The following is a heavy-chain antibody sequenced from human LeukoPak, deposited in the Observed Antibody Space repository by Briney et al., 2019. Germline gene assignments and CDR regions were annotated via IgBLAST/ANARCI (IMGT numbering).Heavy chain of an antibody. J-gene: IGHJ3*02. V-gene: IGHV3-23*01. CDR1: GFTFSSYA. CDR2: ISGSGGST. Sequence: GGSLRLSCAASGFTFSSYAMSWVRQAPGKGLEWVSAISGSGGSTYYADSVKGRFTISRDNSKNTLYLQMNSLRAEDTAVYYCAKVLQGYCSGGSCYVYDAFDIWGQGTMVTVSS. D-gene: IGHD2-15*01. CDR3: AKVLQGYCSGGSCYVYDAFDI.